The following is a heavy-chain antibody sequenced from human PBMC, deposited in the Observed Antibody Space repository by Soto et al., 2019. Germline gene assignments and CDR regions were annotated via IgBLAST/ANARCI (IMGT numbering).Heavy chain of an antibody. CDR3: ARGRTVRNYADDSSDYFYFFDY. CDR2: VYYTGST. CDR1: GDSIITFY. Sequence: PSETLSLTCTVSGDSIITFYWGWIRQSPGKELEWIGYVYYTGSTNYNPSLKSRVTISVDRSKNQFSLKLTSANAADTAVYYCARGRTVRNYADDSSDYFYFFDYWGQGTQVTVSS. V-gene: IGHV4-59*01. D-gene: IGHD3-22*01. J-gene: IGHJ4*02.